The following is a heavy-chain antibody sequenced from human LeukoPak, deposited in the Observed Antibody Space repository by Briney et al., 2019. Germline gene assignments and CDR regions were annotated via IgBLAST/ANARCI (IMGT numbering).Heavy chain of an antibody. Sequence: GGSLRLSCAASGFTFNNYAMTWVRQAPGKGLEWVSSISASGVMTYYADSVKGRITVSRDNSKNSVYLQMSRLTAADTAVYYCAREKLADGGNSGIFDYWGQGTLVTVSS. D-gene: IGHD4-23*01. J-gene: IGHJ4*02. CDR2: ISASGVMT. CDR1: GFTFNNYA. CDR3: AREKLADGGNSGIFDY. V-gene: IGHV3-23*01.